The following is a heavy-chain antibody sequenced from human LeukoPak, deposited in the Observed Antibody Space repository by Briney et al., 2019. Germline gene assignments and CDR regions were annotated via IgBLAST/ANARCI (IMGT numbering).Heavy chain of an antibody. CDR1: GYTFTSYA. J-gene: IGHJ6*03. V-gene: IGHV7-4-1*02. Sequence: GASVKVSCKASGYTFTSYAMNWVRQAPGQGLEWMGWINTNTGNPTYAQGFTGRFVFSLDTSVSTAYLQISSLKAEDTAVYYCAAPGGSGTPYYYHYMDVWGKGTTVAVSS. D-gene: IGHD3-10*01. CDR2: INTNTGNP. CDR3: AAPGGSGTPYYYHYMDV.